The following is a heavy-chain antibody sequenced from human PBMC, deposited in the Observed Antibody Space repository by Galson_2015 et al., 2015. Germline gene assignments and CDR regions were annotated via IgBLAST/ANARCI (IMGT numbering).Heavy chain of an antibody. CDR1: GYTFTGYY. CDR3: ARGLLRFYYYGMDV. D-gene: IGHD3-22*01. CDR2: INPNSGGT. Sequence: SVKVSCKASGYTFTGYYMHWVRQAPGQGLEWMGWINPNSGGTNYAQKFQGRVTITRDTSASTAYMELSSLRSEDTAVYYCARGLLRFYYYGMDVWGQGTTVTVSS. J-gene: IGHJ6*02. V-gene: IGHV1-2*02.